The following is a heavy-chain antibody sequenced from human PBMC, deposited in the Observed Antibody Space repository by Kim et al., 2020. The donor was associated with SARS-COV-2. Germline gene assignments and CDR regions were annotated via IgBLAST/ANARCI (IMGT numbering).Heavy chain of an antibody. V-gene: IGHV3-30*02. D-gene: IGHD1-26*01. J-gene: IGHJ4*02. CDR3: AKDSGSGSYPNHFDY. Sequence: DSVKGRFTISRDNSKNTLYLQMNSLRAEDTAVYYCAKDSGSGSYPNHFDYWGQGTLVTVSS.